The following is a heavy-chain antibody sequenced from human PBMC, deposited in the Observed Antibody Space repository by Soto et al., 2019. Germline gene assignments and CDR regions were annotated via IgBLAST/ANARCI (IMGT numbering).Heavy chain of an antibody. CDR3: ARDFSLAGTTSSYCEY. CDR2: TNAGNGNT. V-gene: IGHV1-3*01. J-gene: IGHJ4*02. Sequence: QVQLVQSGAEVKKPGASVKVSCKASGYTFTNYAIHWVRQAPGQSLDWMGWTNAGNGNTKYSQKFQGRVTINRDTSASTAYMELSSLTSEDTAVYDCARDFSLAGTTSSYCEYWGQGTLVTASS. D-gene: IGHD1-7*01. CDR1: GYTFTNYA.